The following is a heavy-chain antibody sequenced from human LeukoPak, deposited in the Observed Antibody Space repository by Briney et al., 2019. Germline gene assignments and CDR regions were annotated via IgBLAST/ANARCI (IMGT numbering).Heavy chain of an antibody. D-gene: IGHD2-8*02. Sequence: PGGSLRLFCAASGFTFTNSWMAWVRQAPGKGLEWVANIKQDGGTRHYADSLRGRFTISRDNPKNSLYLQMNSLRADDTAFYYCARDTVGRLDYWGQGILVTVAS. CDR1: GFTFTNSW. V-gene: IGHV3-7*01. CDR2: IKQDGGTR. J-gene: IGHJ4*02. CDR3: ARDTVGRLDY.